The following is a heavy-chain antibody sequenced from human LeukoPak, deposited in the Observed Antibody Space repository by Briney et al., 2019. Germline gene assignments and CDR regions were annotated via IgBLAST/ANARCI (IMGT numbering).Heavy chain of an antibody. Sequence: GGSLRLSCAASGFTFSSYGMSWVRQAPGKGLEWVSAISGSGGSTYYADSVKGRFTISRDNSKNTLYLQMNSLRAEDTAVYYCAKGSSSWYFSNFDYWGQGTLVTVSS. CDR3: AKGSSSWYFSNFDY. CDR2: ISGSGGST. CDR1: GFTFSSYG. V-gene: IGHV3-23*01. D-gene: IGHD6-13*01. J-gene: IGHJ4*02.